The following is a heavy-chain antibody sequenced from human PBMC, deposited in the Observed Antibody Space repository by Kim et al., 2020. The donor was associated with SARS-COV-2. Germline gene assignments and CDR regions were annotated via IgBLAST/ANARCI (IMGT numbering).Heavy chain of an antibody. Sequence: SQTLSLTCAISGDSVSSNSAAWNWIRQSPSRGLEWLGRTYYRSKWYNDYAVSVKSRITINPDTSKNQFSLQLNSVTPEDTAVYYCASTAPYSSSWVGWFDPWGQGTLVTVSS. V-gene: IGHV6-1*01. CDR3: ASTAPYSSSWVGWFDP. CDR1: GDSVSSNSAA. J-gene: IGHJ5*02. CDR2: TYYRSKWYN. D-gene: IGHD6-13*01.